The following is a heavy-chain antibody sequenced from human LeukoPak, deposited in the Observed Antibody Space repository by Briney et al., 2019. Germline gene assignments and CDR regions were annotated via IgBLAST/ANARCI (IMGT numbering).Heavy chain of an antibody. J-gene: IGHJ6*03. V-gene: IGHV3-23*01. D-gene: IGHD1-26*01. Sequence: GGSLRLSCAASGFSFSNFAMNWVRLAPGKGLEWVSSISGSGGNTYYADSVNGRVTISRDNSMDTLYLHINGLRVEDTATYFCAKIGSGGYHYYYYHMDAWGKGTTVTVSS. CDR2: ISGSGGNT. CDR1: GFSFSNFA. CDR3: AKIGSGGYHYYYYHMDA.